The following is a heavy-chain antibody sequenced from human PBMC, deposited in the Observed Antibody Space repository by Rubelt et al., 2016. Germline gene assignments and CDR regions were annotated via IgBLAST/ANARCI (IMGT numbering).Heavy chain of an antibody. D-gene: IGHD2-2*01. J-gene: IGHJ6*03. CDR1: GFSFGSHW. CDR3: AKVVVPTRGPMDV. V-gene: IGHV3-7*03. CDR2: IKQLGSEK. Sequence: GGSLRLSCVGSGFSFGSHWMSWVRQAPGKGLEWVASIKQLGSEKHYVDSVRARLTISRDDARSSLFLQMNSLRAEDTAVYYCAKVVVPTRGPMDVWGKGTTVTVSS.